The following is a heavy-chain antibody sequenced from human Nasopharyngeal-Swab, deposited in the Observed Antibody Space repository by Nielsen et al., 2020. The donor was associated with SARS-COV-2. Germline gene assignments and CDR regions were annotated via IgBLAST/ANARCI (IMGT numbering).Heavy chain of an antibody. D-gene: IGHD2-15*01. V-gene: IGHV3-73*01. Sequence: GESLKISCAASGFTFSDSAIHWVRQASGKGLEWVGRVRSKGNNYATAYSASVQGRFIIFRDDPTNTAYLQMNSLKTEETAMYYCTRCGGGCYSGRDYWGQGTLVTVSS. CDR2: VRSKGNNYAT. CDR3: TRCGGGCYSGRDY. CDR1: GFTFSDSA. J-gene: IGHJ4*02.